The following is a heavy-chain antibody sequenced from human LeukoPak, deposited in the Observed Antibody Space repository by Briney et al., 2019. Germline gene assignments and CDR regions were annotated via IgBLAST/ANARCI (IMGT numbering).Heavy chain of an antibody. V-gene: IGHV1-18*01. CDR2: ISAYNGNT. D-gene: IGHD2-2*01. J-gene: IGHJ4*02. CDR3: ARECPSSTSCYPQDY. CDR1: GYTFTSYG. Sequence: GASVKVSCKASGYTFTSYGISWVRQAPGQGLEWMGWISAYNGNTHYAQNLQGRVTMTTDTSTSTAYMELRSLRSDDTAVYYCARECPSSTSCYPQDYWGQGTLVTVSS.